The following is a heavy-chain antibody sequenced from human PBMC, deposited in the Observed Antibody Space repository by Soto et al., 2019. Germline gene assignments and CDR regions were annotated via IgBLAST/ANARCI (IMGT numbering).Heavy chain of an antibody. V-gene: IGHV4-61*01. Sequence: SETLSLXCTVSGCSVSIGSYYWSWIRQPPGKGLERIGYIYYSGSTNYNPSLKRRVTISVDTSKNQSSLKLSSVTAADTAVYYCAREPATYDLWSGHYKSSHGTDVWGQGTTVTVSS. J-gene: IGHJ6*02. CDR1: GCSVSIGSYY. D-gene: IGHD3-3*01. CDR3: AREPATYDLWSGHYKSSHGTDV. CDR2: IYYSGST.